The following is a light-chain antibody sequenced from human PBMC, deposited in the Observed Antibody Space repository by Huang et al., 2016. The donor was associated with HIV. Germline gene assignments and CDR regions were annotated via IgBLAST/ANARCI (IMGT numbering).Light chain of an antibody. J-gene: IGKJ4*01. CDR3: QHYPFT. Sequence: DVQMTQSPSTLSASVGDRVTITCRASQTTSWFAWFQQKPGKAPKLLIHWVSSLESGVPSRFSGSGSGTEFTLTISSLQPDDFATYYCQHYPFTFGGGTKVEIK. V-gene: IGKV1-5*03. CDR2: WVS. CDR1: QTTSW.